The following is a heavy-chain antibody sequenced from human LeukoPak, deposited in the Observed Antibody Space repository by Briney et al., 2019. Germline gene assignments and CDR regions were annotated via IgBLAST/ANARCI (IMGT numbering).Heavy chain of an antibody. CDR1: GFTFSIYS. J-gene: IGHJ6*02. V-gene: IGHV3-7*01. CDR3: ARQIAVAGTQRVYYYYGMDV. Sequence: SGGSLRLSCAASGFTFSIYSMNWVGQAPGKGLEWVSNIKQDGSEKYYVDSVKGRFTISRDNAKNSPYLQMNSLRAEDTAVYYCARQIAVAGTQRVYYYYGMDVWGQGTTVTVSS. D-gene: IGHD6-19*01. CDR2: IKQDGSEK.